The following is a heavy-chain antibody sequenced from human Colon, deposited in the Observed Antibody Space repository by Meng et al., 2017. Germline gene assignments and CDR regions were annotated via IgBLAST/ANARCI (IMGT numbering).Heavy chain of an antibody. CDR2: SKSKTDGGTT. Sequence: GGSLRPSCAASGYTFSNAWMNWARQAPGKGPEWLGRSKSKTDGGTTDFATPVKGKFTISRDDSKNTLYLQVNSLKNEDTAVYHCATAPGYYDTNPLDYWGQGTLVTVSS. CDR1: GYTFSNAW. J-gene: IGHJ4*02. CDR3: ATAPGYYDTNPLDY. V-gene: IGHV3-15*01. D-gene: IGHD3-16*01.